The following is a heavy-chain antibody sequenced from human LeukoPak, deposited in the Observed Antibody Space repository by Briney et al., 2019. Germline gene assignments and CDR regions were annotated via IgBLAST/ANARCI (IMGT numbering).Heavy chain of an antibody. J-gene: IGHJ6*03. CDR2: ISGSGGST. V-gene: IGHV3-23*01. CDR3: ACRDVVVVAATDYYYYMDV. CDR1: GFTFSSYA. Sequence: GGSLRLSCAASGFTFSSYAMSWVRQAPGKGLEWVSAISGSGGSTYYADSVKGRFTISRDNSKNTLYLQMNSLRAEDTAVYYCACRDVVVVAATDYYYYMDVWGKGTTVTVSS. D-gene: IGHD2-15*01.